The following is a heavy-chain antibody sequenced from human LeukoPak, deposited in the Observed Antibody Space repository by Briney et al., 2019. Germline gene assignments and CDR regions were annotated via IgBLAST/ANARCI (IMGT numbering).Heavy chain of an antibody. Sequence: GASVKVSCKASGGTFSSYAISWVRQAPGQGLEWMGIINPSGGSTSYAQKFQGRVTMTRDTSTSTVYMELSSLRSEDTAVYYCAREAWLNGEGFDPWGQGTLVTVSS. D-gene: IGHD3-10*01. CDR3: AREAWLNGEGFDP. CDR1: GGTFSSYA. V-gene: IGHV1-46*01. J-gene: IGHJ5*02. CDR2: INPSGGST.